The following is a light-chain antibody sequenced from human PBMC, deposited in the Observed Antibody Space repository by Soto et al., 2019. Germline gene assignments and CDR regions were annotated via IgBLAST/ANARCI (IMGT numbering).Light chain of an antibody. Sequence: QSALTQPASVSGSPGQSITISCTGTSSDVGGYNYVSWYQQHPGKAPKLMIYDVSNRPSGVYNRFSGSKSGTTASLTISGLQAEDEADYYCSSYTSSSTLVFGGGTKLTVL. CDR1: SSDVGGYNY. CDR2: DVS. CDR3: SSYTSSSTLV. J-gene: IGLJ2*01. V-gene: IGLV2-14*01.